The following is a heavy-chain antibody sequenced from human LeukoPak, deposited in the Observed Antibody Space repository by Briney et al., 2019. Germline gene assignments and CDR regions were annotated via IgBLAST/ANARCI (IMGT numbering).Heavy chain of an antibody. CDR3: ARDYRRDSSGYVDY. CDR1: GFTFSSYA. V-gene: IGHV3-30*04. CDR2: ISYDGSNK. D-gene: IGHD3-22*01. J-gene: IGHJ4*02. Sequence: GGSLRLSCAASGFTFSSYAMHWVRQAPGKGLEWVAVISYDGSNKYYADSVKGRFTISRDNSKNTLYPQMNSLRAEDTAVYYCARDYRRDSSGYVDYWGQGTLVTVSS.